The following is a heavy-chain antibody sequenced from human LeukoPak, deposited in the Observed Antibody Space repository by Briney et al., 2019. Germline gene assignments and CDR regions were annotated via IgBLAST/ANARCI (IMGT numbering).Heavy chain of an antibody. V-gene: IGHV1-18*01. CDR2: ISAYNGNT. J-gene: IGHJ4*02. CDR1: GYIXTRYG. CDR3: GRENFASETYYCDY. Sequence: ASVKVSCKASGYIXTRYGVTWVRQAPGQGLEWMGWISAYNGNTKYEEKVQDRVTMTTDTSTNTVYMELRSLRSDDSAVYYCGRENFASETYYCDYWGQGTQVTVSS. D-gene: IGHD3-10*01.